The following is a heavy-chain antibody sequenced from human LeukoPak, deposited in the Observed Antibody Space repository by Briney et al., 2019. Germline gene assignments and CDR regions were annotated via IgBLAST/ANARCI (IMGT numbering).Heavy chain of an antibody. CDR3: AKSSILYDSGGYYVGEKYYFDY. D-gene: IGHD3-22*01. J-gene: IGHJ4*02. CDR2: TSSSDTSS. CDR1: GFTFNNYG. Sequence: GGSLRLSCAASGFTFNNYGMSWVRQAPGKGLEWVSSTSSSDTSSYYADSVKGRFTNSRDNSKNTLYLQMNSLRAEDTAIYYCAKSSILYDSGGYYVGEKYYFDYWGQGALVTVSS. V-gene: IGHV3-23*01.